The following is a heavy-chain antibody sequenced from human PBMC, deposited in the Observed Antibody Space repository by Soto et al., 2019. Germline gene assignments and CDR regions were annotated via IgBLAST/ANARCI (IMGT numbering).Heavy chain of an antibody. CDR2: IFFSGTT. D-gene: IGHD4-17*01. CDR3: GGAYYSSDYYVDYHTDY. CDR1: GGSFSSDPYY. Sequence: SGSLSLTCSVSGGSFSSDPYYWSWMRQCPGKELVGNGYIFFSGTTNYNPSHKSRVTISVDTNKNKFLQKLSSVTAAETAIYYCGGAYYSSDYYVDYHTDYLGQGTLVTVSS. J-gene: IGHJ4*02. V-gene: IGHV4-61*01.